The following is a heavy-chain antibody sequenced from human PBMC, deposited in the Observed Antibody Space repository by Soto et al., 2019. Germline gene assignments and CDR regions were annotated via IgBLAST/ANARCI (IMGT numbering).Heavy chain of an antibody. D-gene: IGHD4-4*01. CDR2: ISGSGGST. CDR1: GFTFNNYP. CDR3: AKSPTTTSPRVDS. V-gene: IGHV3-23*01. J-gene: IGHJ4*02. Sequence: EVQLLVSGGGLVQPGASLRLSCAASGFTFNNYPMTWVRQAPGKGLEWLSGISGSGGSTYYANSVKGRFIISRDNSKNTLFLQLNSLRVEDTATYYCAKSPTTTSPRVDSWGQGTLVTVSS.